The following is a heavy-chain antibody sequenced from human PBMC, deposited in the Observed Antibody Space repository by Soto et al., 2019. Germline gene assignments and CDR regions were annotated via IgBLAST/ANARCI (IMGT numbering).Heavy chain of an antibody. J-gene: IGHJ6*02. V-gene: IGHV4-39*01. CDR1: GGSISSSSYY. D-gene: IGHD3-10*01. CDR2: ISYSVST. CDR3: ASGEMIPPPHYYYYGMDV. Sequence: LETLSLTCTVSGGSISSSSYYWGWIRQPPGKGLEWIGSISYSVSTYYNPSLKSRVTISVDTSKNQFSLKLSSVTAADTAVYYCASGEMIPPPHYYYYGMDVWGQGTTVTVSS.